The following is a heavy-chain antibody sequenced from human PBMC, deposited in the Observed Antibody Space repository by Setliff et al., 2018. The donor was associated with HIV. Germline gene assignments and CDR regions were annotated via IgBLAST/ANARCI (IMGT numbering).Heavy chain of an antibody. D-gene: IGHD4-4*01. V-gene: IGHV1-69*05. CDR2: IIPIFGTA. J-gene: IGHJ6*02. CDR1: GGTFSSYA. Sequence: GASVKVSCKASGGTFSSYAVSWVRQAPGQGLEWMGGIIPIFGTANYAQKFQGRVTITTDESTSTAYMELSSLRSEDAAVYYCARDDYSNYGYYYYGMDVWGQGTKVTVSS. CDR3: ARDDYSNYGYYYYGMDV.